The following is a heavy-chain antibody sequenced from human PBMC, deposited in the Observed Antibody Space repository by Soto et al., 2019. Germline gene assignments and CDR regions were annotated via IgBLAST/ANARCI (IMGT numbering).Heavy chain of an antibody. CDR2: IYSSENT. D-gene: IGHD3-10*01. CDR3: ARHFIMIRGVTTTSFDY. V-gene: IGHV4-59*08. Sequence: QVQLQESGPGLVKPSETLSLTCTVSGDSISGYHWSWIRQPPGKGLEWIGWIYSSENTNYNPSLKSRITISIDTSKNQFSLNLNSVTAADTAVYYCARHFIMIRGVTTTSFDYWGRGTLVTVSS. CDR1: GDSISGYH. J-gene: IGHJ4*02.